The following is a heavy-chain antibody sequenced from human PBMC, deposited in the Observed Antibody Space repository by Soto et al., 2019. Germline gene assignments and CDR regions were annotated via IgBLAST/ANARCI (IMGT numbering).Heavy chain of an antibody. D-gene: IGHD3-16*01. V-gene: IGHV3-23*01. Sequence: GGSLRLSCAASGFTFSGYAMSWVRQAPGKGLEWVSAISGSGGSTYYADSVKGRFTISRDNSKNTLYLQMNSLRAEDTAVYYCAKSERSDDYYYYYYGMDVWGQGTTVTVSS. CDR3: AKSERSDDYYYYYYGMDV. J-gene: IGHJ6*02. CDR1: GFTFSGYA. CDR2: ISGSGGST.